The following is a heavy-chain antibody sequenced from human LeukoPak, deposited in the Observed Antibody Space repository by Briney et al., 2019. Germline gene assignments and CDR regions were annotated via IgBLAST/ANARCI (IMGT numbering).Heavy chain of an antibody. Sequence: ASVKVSCKASGGSFSNYAISWVRQAPGQGLEWMGIINPSGGSTSYAQKFQGRVTMTRDTSTSTVYMELSSLRSEDTAVYYCARDSSGWYHWFDPWGQGTLVTVSS. CDR1: GGSFSNYA. D-gene: IGHD6-19*01. V-gene: IGHV1-46*01. CDR3: ARDSSGWYHWFDP. J-gene: IGHJ5*02. CDR2: INPSGGST.